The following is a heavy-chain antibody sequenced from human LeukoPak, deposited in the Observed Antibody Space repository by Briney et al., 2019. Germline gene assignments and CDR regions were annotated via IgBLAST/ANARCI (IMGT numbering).Heavy chain of an antibody. D-gene: IGHD3-3*02. CDR1: GGSISSYY. J-gene: IGHJ4*02. CDR3: ARHFRSYNYFDY. V-gene: IGHV4-4*09. CDR2: IYTSGST. Sequence: SETLSLTCTVSGGSISSYYWSWIRQPPGKGLEWIRYIYTSGSTNYNPSLKSRVTIPVDTSKNQFSLKLSSVTAADTAVYYCARHFRSYNYFDYWGQGTLVTVSS.